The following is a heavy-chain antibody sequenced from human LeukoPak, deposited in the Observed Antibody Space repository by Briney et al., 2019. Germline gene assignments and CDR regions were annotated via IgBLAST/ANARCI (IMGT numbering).Heavy chain of an antibody. V-gene: IGHV1-18*01. CDR3: ARAGYYYDSSGYLLA. CDR1: GYTFTSYG. J-gene: IGHJ4*02. D-gene: IGHD3-22*01. Sequence: ASVKVSCKASGYTFTSYGISWVRQAPGQGLEWMGCISAYNGNTNYAQKLQGRVTMTTDTSTSTAYMELRSLRSDDTAVYYCARAGYYYDSSGYLLAWGQGTLVTVSS. CDR2: ISAYNGNT.